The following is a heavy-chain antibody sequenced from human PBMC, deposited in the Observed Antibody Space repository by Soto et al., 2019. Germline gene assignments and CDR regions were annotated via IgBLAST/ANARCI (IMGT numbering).Heavy chain of an antibody. J-gene: IGHJ6*02. CDR1: GYTFTSYA. CDR2: INAGNGNT. D-gene: IGHD3-10*01. CDR3: ARDSEFTDRYYYYYYGMDV. Sequence: ASVKVSCKASGYTFTSYAMHWVRQAPGQRLEWMGWINAGNGNTKYSQKFQGRVTITRDTSASTAYMELSSLRSEDTAVYYCARDSEFTDRYYYYYYGMDVWGQGTTVTVSS. V-gene: IGHV1-3*01.